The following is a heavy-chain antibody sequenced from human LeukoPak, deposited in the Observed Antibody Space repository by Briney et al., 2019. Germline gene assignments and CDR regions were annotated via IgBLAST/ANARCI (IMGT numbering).Heavy chain of an antibody. CDR1: GGSISSYY. CDR3: ARALITMVRGVIAPNWFDP. J-gene: IGHJ5*02. Sequence: PSETLSLTCTVSGGSISSYYWSWIRQPPGKGLEWIGYIYYSGSTNYNPSLKSRVTISVDTSKNQFSLKLSSVTAADTAVYYCARALITMVRGVIAPNWFDPWGQGTLVTVSS. V-gene: IGHV4-59*12. D-gene: IGHD3-10*01. CDR2: IYYSGST.